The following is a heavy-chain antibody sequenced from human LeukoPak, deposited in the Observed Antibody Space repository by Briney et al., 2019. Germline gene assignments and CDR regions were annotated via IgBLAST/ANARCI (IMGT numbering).Heavy chain of an antibody. J-gene: IGHJ5*02. Sequence: ASVKVSCKASGGTFSSYAISWVRQAPGQGLEWMGGIIPIFGTANYAQKFQGRVTITADESTSTAYMELSSLRSEDTAVYYCARMEPAAIVYWFDPWGQGTLVTVSS. CDR1: GGTFSSYA. D-gene: IGHD2-2*01. V-gene: IGHV1-69*13. CDR2: IIPIFGTA. CDR3: ARMEPAAIVYWFDP.